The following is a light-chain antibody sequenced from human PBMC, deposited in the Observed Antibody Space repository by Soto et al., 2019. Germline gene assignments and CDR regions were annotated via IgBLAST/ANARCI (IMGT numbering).Light chain of an antibody. J-gene: IGKJ5*01. CDR2: RTS. CDR1: QSVSSTY. CDR3: QQFGSSVT. V-gene: IGKV3-20*01. Sequence: SPGERATFYCRASQSVSSTYLAWYQQNPGXXPXXLIYRTSTRATGIPDRFSGSGSGTDFTLTISRLEPEDFAVYYCQQFGSSVTFGQGTRLDI.